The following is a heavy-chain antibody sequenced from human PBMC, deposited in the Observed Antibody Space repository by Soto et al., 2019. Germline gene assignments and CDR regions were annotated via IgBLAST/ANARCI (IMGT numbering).Heavy chain of an antibody. D-gene: IGHD2-15*01. CDR3: ASGEYCSGGSCYGYYFDY. CDR1: GGSISSGGYY. J-gene: IGHJ4*02. Sequence: QVQLQESGPGLVKPSQTLSLTCTVSGGSISSGGYYWNWIRQHPGKGLEWIGYIYYSGSTYYNPSLKSRVNISVDTSKNQFSLKLSSVTAADTAVYYCASGEYCSGGSCYGYYFDYWGQGTLVTVSS. CDR2: IYYSGST. V-gene: IGHV4-31*03.